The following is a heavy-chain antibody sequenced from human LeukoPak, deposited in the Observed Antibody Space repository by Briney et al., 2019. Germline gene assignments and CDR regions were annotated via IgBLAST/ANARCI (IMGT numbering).Heavy chain of an antibody. CDR3: ARQTGSGLFILP. CDR2: IYYSGNT. V-gene: IGHV4-39*01. CDR1: GVSISSSNSY. D-gene: IGHD3/OR15-3a*01. Sequence: SETLSLTCTVSGVSISSSNSYWGWIRQPPGKGLEWIGSIYYSGNTYCNASLKSQVSISIDTSKNQFSLRLTSVTAADTAVYYCARQTGSGLFILPGGQGTLVTVSS. J-gene: IGHJ4*02.